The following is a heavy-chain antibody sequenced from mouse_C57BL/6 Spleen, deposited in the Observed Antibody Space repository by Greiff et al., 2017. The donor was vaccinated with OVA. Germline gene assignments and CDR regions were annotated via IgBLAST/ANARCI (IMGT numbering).Heavy chain of an antibody. CDR1: GYTFTSYW. V-gene: IGHV1-52*01. CDR3: ARSAYYSNPFDY. D-gene: IGHD2-5*01. CDR2: IDPSDSET. J-gene: IGHJ2*01. Sequence: VQLQQPGAELVRPGSSVKLSCKASGYTFTSYWMHWVKQRPIQGLEWIGNIDPSDSETHYNQKFKDKATLTVDKSSSTAYMQLSSLTSEDSAVYYCARSAYYSNPFDYWGQGTTLTVSS.